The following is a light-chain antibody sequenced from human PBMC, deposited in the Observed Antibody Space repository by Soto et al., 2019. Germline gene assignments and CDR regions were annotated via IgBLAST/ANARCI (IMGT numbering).Light chain of an antibody. Sequence: QSALTQPPSASGSPGQSVTISCTGTSSDVGGYNYVSWYQQHPGKAPKLMIYEVSERPSGVPARFSGSKSGNTASLTVSGLQAEDEADYYCSSYAGNNNVVFGGGTQLTVL. V-gene: IGLV2-8*01. CDR3: SSYAGNNNVV. CDR2: EVS. CDR1: SSDVGGYNY. J-gene: IGLJ2*01.